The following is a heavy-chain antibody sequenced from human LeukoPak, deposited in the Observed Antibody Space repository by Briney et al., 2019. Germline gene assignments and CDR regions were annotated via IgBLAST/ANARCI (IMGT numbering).Heavy chain of an antibody. Sequence: GGSLRLSCAASGFTFSSYGMHWVRQAPGKGLEWVAVIWYNGSNKYYADSVKGRFTISRDNSKNTLYLQMNSLRAEDTAVYYCAREDYDSSGYYYHWGQGTLVTVSS. J-gene: IGHJ5*02. CDR3: AREDYDSSGYYYH. CDR2: IWYNGSNK. V-gene: IGHV3-33*01. CDR1: GFTFSSYG. D-gene: IGHD3-22*01.